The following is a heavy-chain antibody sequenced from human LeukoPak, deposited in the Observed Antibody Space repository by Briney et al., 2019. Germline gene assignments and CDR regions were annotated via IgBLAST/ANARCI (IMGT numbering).Heavy chain of an antibody. V-gene: IGHV4-39*07. Sequence: KSSETLSLTCTVSGGSISSSSYYWGWIRQPPGKGLEWIGSIYYSGSAYYNPSLKSRLTISVDTPKNQFSLKLRSVTAADTAVYYCARYASGLEVDFDYWGQGTLVTVSS. J-gene: IGHJ4*02. CDR3: ARYASGLEVDFDY. CDR2: IYYSGSA. CDR1: GGSISSSSYY. D-gene: IGHD2-2*01.